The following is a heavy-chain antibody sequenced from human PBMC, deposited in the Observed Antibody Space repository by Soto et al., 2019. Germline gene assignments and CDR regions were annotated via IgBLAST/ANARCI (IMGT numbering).Heavy chain of an antibody. CDR3: AREGDGYSLDY. Sequence: QVQLVQSGAEVRKPGSSVKVSCKASGGTFNKSAISWVRQAPGQGLEWMGGIILIFGIPNYAQKFQGRGTITADESTSAVSMELSSLRFEDTAMYYCAREGDGYSLDYWGQGTLVTVSS. J-gene: IGHJ4*02. V-gene: IGHV1-69*12. D-gene: IGHD4-4*01. CDR2: IILIFGIP. CDR1: GGTFNKSA.